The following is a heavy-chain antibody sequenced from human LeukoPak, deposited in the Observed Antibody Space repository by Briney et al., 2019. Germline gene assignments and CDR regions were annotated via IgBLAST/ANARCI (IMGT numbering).Heavy chain of an antibody. CDR2: IYYSGST. Sequence: SETLSLTCTVSGGSISSYYWSWIRQPPGKGLEWIGYIYYSGSTNYNPSLKSRVTISVDTSKNQFSLKLSSVTAADTAVYYCASLSYYDFWSGYPRPYMDVWGKGTTVTVSS. D-gene: IGHD3-3*01. V-gene: IGHV4-59*01. CDR1: GGSISSYY. CDR3: ASLSYYDFWSGYPRPYMDV. J-gene: IGHJ6*03.